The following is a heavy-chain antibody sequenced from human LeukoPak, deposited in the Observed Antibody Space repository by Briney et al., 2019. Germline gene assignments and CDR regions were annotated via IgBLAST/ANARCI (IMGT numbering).Heavy chain of an antibody. CDR1: GGTFSSYA. Sequence: SVKVSCKASGGTFSSYAISWVGQAPGQGLEWMGGIIPIFGTANYAQKFQGRVTITTDESTSTAYMELSSLRSEDTAVYYCARYYYDSSGYYDYWGQGTLVTVSS. CDR3: ARYYYDSSGYYDY. D-gene: IGHD3-22*01. J-gene: IGHJ4*02. V-gene: IGHV1-69*05. CDR2: IIPIFGTA.